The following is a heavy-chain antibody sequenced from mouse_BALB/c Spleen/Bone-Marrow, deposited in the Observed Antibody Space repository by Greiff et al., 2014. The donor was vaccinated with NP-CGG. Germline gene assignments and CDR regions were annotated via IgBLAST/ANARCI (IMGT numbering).Heavy chain of an antibody. CDR2: IYPGSGST. V-gene: IGHV1-77*01. Sequence: QVQLQQPGPELVKPGASVKMSCMASGYTFTDYVISWVKQRTGQGLEWIGEIYPGSGSTYYNEKFKGKATLTADKSSNTAYMQLSSLTSEDSAVYFCASRGEVRRHYYAMDYWGQGTSVTVSS. J-gene: IGHJ4*01. CDR1: GYTFTDYV. D-gene: IGHD2-14*01. CDR3: ASRGEVRRHYYAMDY.